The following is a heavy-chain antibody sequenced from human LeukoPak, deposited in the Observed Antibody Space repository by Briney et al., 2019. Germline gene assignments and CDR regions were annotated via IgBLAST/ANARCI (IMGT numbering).Heavy chain of an antibody. J-gene: IGHJ4*02. D-gene: IGHD6-19*01. CDR1: GFTFSSYS. V-gene: IGHV3-48*01. Sequence: GGSLRLSCAASGFTFSSYSMNWVRQAPGKGLEWVSYISSSSSTIYYADSVKGRFTISRDNSKNTLYLQMNSLRAEDTAVYYCAKSLYSSGWYRGTFDYWGQGTLVTVSS. CDR2: ISSSSSTI. CDR3: AKSLYSSGWYRGTFDY.